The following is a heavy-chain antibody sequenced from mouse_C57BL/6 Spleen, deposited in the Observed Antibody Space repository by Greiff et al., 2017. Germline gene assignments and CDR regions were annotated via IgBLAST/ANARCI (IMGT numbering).Heavy chain of an antibody. J-gene: IGHJ2*01. CDR3: ARQIGGSSPYFDY. CDR1: GFTFSDYG. Sequence: EVKLVESGGGLVKPGGSLKLSCAASGFTFSDYGMHWVRQAPEKGLEWVAYISSGSSTIYYEDTVKGRFTISRDNAKNTLFLQMTSLRSEDTAMYYCARQIGGSSPYFDYWGQGTTLTVSS. D-gene: IGHD1-1*01. CDR2: ISSGSSTI. V-gene: IGHV5-17*01.